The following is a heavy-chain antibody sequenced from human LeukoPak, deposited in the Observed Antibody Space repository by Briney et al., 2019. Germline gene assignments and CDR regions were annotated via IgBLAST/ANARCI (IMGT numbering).Heavy chain of an antibody. D-gene: IGHD3-22*01. CDR3: SVYWDF. Sequence: PGGSLRLSCAASRFTVSNAWMTWVRQTPGKGLEWVGRIKSKKNGGTTDYAAPVKGRFTMSRDDSKNTLYLQMNSLETEDSAVYYCSVYWDFWGQGTLVTVSS. J-gene: IGHJ4*02. CDR1: RFTVSNAW. V-gene: IGHV3-15*01. CDR2: IKSKKNGGTT.